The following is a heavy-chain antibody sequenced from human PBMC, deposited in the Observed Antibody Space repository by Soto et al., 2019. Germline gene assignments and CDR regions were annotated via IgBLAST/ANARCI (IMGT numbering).Heavy chain of an antibody. CDR1: GGTFSSYA. Sequence: QVQLVQSGAEVKKPGSSVKVSCKASGGTFSSYAISWVRQAPGQGLEWMGGIIPIFGTANYAQKFQGRVTITADESTSTAYMELSSLSSEDTAVYYCARGPTTVTTEQEYYFDYWGQGTLVTVSS. CDR2: IIPIFGTA. D-gene: IGHD4-17*01. J-gene: IGHJ4*02. V-gene: IGHV1-69*01. CDR3: ARGPTTVTTEQEYYFDY.